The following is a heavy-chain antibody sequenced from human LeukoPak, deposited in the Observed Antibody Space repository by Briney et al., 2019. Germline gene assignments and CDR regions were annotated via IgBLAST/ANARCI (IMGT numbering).Heavy chain of an antibody. CDR2: ISWNSGNI. CDR1: GFSFSDHW. CDR3: AGGVVVVPAAIPVDY. Sequence: PGGSLRLSCAASGFSFSDHWMHWVRQAPGKGLEWVSGISWNSGNIGYADSVKGRFTISRDNSKNTLYLQMNSLRAEDTAVYYCAGGVVVVPAAIPVDYWGQGTLVTVSS. D-gene: IGHD2-2*01. J-gene: IGHJ4*02. V-gene: IGHV3-20*04.